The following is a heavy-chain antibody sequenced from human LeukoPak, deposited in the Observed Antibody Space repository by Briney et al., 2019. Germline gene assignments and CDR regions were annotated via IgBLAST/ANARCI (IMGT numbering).Heavy chain of an antibody. Sequence: GGSLRLSCAASGFTFSSYGMHWVRQAPGKGLEWVAFIRYDGSNKYYADSVKGRFTISRDNSKNTLYLQMSSLRAEDTAVYYCAKDLVLGVVPAAILHYWGQGTLVTVSS. V-gene: IGHV3-30*02. J-gene: IGHJ4*02. CDR1: GFTFSSYG. CDR3: AKDLVLGVVPAAILHY. D-gene: IGHD2-2*01. CDR2: IRYDGSNK.